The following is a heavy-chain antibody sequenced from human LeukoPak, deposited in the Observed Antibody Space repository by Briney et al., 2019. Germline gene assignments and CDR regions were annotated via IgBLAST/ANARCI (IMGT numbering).Heavy chain of an antibody. CDR2: IIPIFGTA. J-gene: IGHJ5*02. V-gene: IGHV1-69*05. CDR3: ARDSEGDSSRSWSDP. Sequence: SVKVSCKASGGTFSSYAISWVRQAPGQGLEWMGGIIPIFGTANYAQKFQGRVTITTDESTSTAYMELSSLRSEDTAVYYCARDSEGDSSRSWSDPWGQGTLVTVSS. D-gene: IGHD3-22*01. CDR1: GGTFSSYA.